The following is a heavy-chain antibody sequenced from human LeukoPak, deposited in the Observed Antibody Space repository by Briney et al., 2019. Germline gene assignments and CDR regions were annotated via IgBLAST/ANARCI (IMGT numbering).Heavy chain of an antibody. CDR1: GFTFSSFA. J-gene: IGHJ2*01. CDR3: AKDIAAAGTGWYFDL. D-gene: IGHD6-13*01. V-gene: IGHV3-9*01. Sequence: GGSLRLSCAASGFTFSSFAMSWVRQAPGKGLEWVSGISWNSGSIGYADSVKGRFTISRDNAKNSLYLQMNSLRAEDTALYYCAKDIAAAGTGWYFDLWGRGTLVTVSS. CDR2: ISWNSGSI.